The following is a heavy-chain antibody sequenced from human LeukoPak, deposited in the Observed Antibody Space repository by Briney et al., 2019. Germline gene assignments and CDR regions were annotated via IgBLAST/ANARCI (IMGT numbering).Heavy chain of an antibody. CDR3: ARRSISAAGYDH. J-gene: IGHJ4*02. D-gene: IGHD6-13*01. CDR2: IYPGDSDT. CDR1: GYSFTNYW. V-gene: IGHV5-51*01. Sequence: GESLKISCQASGYSFTNYWIGWVRQMPGRGLECMGIIYPGDSDTRYSPSFQGQVTISADKSISTAYLQWNSLKASDTAMYYCARRSISAAGYDHWGLGTLVTVSS.